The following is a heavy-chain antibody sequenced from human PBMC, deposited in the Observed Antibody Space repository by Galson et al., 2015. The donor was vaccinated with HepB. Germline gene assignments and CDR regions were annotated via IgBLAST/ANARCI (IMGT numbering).Heavy chain of an antibody. V-gene: IGHV4-30-4*01. CDR1: GGSISSGGYY. Sequence: TLSLTCAVSGGSISSGGYYWSWIRQPPGKGLEWIGFIYYTGSTSYNPSLKSRVTISVDTSRNQFSLKLSSVTAADTAVYYCARAHDYGDYVGAFDIWGQGTMVTVSS. CDR2: IYYTGST. CDR3: ARAHDYGDYVGAFDI. J-gene: IGHJ3*02. D-gene: IGHD4-17*01.